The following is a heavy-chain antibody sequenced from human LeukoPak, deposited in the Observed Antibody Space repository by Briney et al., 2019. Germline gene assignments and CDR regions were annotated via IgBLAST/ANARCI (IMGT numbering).Heavy chain of an antibody. J-gene: IGHJ5*02. D-gene: IGHD3-22*01. CDR3: ARGFTYYYDSSGYSSAYNWFDP. CDR1: GYTFTGYY. V-gene: IGHV1-2*02. Sequence: ASVKVSCKASGYTFTGYYMHWVRQAPGQGLEWMGWINPNSGGTNYAQKFQGRVTMTRDTSISTAYMELSRLRSDDTAVYYCARGFTYYYDSSGYSSAYNWFDPWGQGTLVTVSS. CDR2: INPNSGGT.